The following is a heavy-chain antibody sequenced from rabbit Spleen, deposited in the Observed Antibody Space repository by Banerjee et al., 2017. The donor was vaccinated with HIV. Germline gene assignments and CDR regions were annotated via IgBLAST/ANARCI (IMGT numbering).Heavy chain of an antibody. CDR1: GFSFSSNW. CDR3: ARNYAGYGTAPYFNL. CDR2: IDTNDGDT. Sequence: QSLGESGGGLVKPGGTLTLTCTVSGFSFSSNWICWVRQAPGKGLEWIACIDTNDGDTDYANWPKGRFTISKTSSTTVTLQMTSLTAADTATYFCARNYAGYGTAPYFNLWGQGTLVTVS. D-gene: IGHD7-1*01. J-gene: IGHJ4*01. V-gene: IGHV1S40*01.